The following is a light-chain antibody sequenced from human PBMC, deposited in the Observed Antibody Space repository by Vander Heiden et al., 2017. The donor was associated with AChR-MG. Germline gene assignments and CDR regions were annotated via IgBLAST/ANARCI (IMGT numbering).Light chain of an antibody. CDR2: DVT. J-gene: IGLJ3*02. Sequence: QSALTQPASVSASPGQSITISCAGNSSDVGGYKDVSWYQQHPGTAPILIIYDVTNRPSGVSTRFSGSKSGNTASLTISGLQAEDAADYYCSSYTSSSSLVMFGGGTKLTVL. CDR1: SSDVGGYKD. CDR3: SSYTSSSSLVM. V-gene: IGLV2-14*03.